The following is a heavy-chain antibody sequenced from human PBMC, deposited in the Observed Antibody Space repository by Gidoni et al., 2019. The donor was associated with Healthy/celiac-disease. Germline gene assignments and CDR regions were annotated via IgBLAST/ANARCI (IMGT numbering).Heavy chain of an antibody. Sequence: EVQLVESGGGLVKPGGSLRLSCAASGFTFSSYSMNWVRQAPGKGLEWVSSISSSSSYIYYADSVKGRFTISRDNAKNSLYLQMNSLRAEDTAVYYCASNPLRYFDWSDYWGQGTLVTVSS. CDR2: ISSSSSYI. CDR3: ASNPLRYFDWSDY. CDR1: GFTFSSYS. V-gene: IGHV3-21*01. D-gene: IGHD3-9*01. J-gene: IGHJ4*02.